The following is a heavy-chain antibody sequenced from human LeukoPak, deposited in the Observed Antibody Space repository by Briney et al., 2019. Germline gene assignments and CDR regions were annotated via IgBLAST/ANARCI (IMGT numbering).Heavy chain of an antibody. CDR1: SGSFRTYY. Sequence: PSESLSLTCTVSSGSFRTYYWSWIRQPPGKGLEWIGYIYYSGSTSYNPSLKSRVTISVDTSKNQISLKVRSVTAADTAVYYCARTTEDCSSTSCYQYWFDPWGQGTLVTVSS. J-gene: IGHJ5*02. CDR3: ARTTEDCSSTSCYQYWFDP. CDR2: IYYSGST. V-gene: IGHV4-59*01. D-gene: IGHD2-2*01.